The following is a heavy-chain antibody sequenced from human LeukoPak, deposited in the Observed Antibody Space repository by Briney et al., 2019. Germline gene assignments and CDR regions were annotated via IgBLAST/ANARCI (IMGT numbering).Heavy chain of an antibody. CDR3: ALYYYGSGSHYGALDY. D-gene: IGHD3-10*01. J-gene: IGHJ4*02. CDR1: GFTFSSYW. V-gene: IGHV3-7*01. Sequence: GGSLRLSCAASGFTFSSYWMSWVRQAPGKGLEWVANIKQDGSEKYYVDSVKGRFTISRDNAKNSLYLQMNSLRAEDTAVYYCALYYYGSGSHYGALDYWGQGTLVTVSS. CDR2: IKQDGSEK.